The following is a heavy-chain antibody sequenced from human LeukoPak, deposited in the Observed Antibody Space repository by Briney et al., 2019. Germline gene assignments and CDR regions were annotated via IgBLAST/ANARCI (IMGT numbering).Heavy chain of an antibody. CDR1: RFSFSTYA. Sequence: GGSLRLSCAASRFSFSTYAMSWVRQAPGKGLEGVSAIRGNSGTTYYADPVKGRFTISRDNSKNTLYLQMNSLRAEDTAVYYCAKDLAPYSSGYPFDYWGQGTLVTVSS. CDR2: IRGNSGTT. CDR3: AKDLAPYSSGYPFDY. D-gene: IGHD5-18*01. J-gene: IGHJ4*02. V-gene: IGHV3-23*01.